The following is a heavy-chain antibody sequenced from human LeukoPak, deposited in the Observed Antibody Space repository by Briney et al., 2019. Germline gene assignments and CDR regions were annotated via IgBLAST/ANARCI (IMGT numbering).Heavy chain of an antibody. CDR1: GGSISSYY. J-gene: IGHJ5*02. CDR3: ARALRDSSSWFEPTHWWFDP. CDR2: IYYSGST. D-gene: IGHD6-13*01. Sequence: SETLSLTCTVSGGSISSYYWSWIRQPPGKGLEWIGYIYYSGSTNYNPSLKSRVTISVDTSKNQFSLKLSSVTAADTAVNYCARALRDSSSWFEPTHWWFDPWGQGTLVTVSS. V-gene: IGHV4-59*01.